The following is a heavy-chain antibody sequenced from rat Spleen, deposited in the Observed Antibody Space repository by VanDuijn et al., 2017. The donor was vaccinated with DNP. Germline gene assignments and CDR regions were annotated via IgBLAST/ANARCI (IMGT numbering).Heavy chain of an antibody. CDR3: ARWDRD. CDR1: GFSLTNYH. CDR2: IQSDGNT. V-gene: IGHV2-27*01. J-gene: IGHJ2*01. D-gene: IGHD2-2*01. Sequence: QVQLKESGPGLVQPSQTLSLTCTVSGFSLTNYHVDWVRQPPGKGLEWMGRIQSDGNTDYNSVLKSRLSISRDTPKSQVFLKMNSVQTEDTAMYFCARWDRDWGQGVMVTVSS.